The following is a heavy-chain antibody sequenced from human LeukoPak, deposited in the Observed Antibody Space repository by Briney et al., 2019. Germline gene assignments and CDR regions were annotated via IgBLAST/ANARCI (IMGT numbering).Heavy chain of an antibody. J-gene: IGHJ6*04. CDR1: GFTFSSYE. V-gene: IGHV3-48*03. CDR2: ISSSGSTI. D-gene: IGHD3-10*01. Sequence: GGSLRLSCAASGFTFSSYEMNWVRQAPGEGLEWVSYISSSGSTIYYADSVKGRFTISRDNAKNSLYLQMNSLRAEDTAVYYCARDRDYYGSGSYYRSMDVWGKGTTVTVSS. CDR3: ARDRDYYGSGSYYRSMDV.